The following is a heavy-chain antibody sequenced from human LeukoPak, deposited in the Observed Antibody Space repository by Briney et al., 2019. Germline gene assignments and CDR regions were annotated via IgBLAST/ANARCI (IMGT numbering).Heavy chain of an antibody. CDR3: ATPPAGDIDY. J-gene: IGHJ4*02. D-gene: IGHD6-13*01. CDR1: GFTFSSYA. CDR2: ISYDGSNK. Sequence: GRSLRLSCAASGFTFSSYAMHWVRQAPGKGLEWVAVISYDGSNKYYADSVKGRFTISRDNSKNTLYLQMNSLRAEDTAVYYCATPPAGDIDYWGQGTLVTVSS. V-gene: IGHV3-30*04.